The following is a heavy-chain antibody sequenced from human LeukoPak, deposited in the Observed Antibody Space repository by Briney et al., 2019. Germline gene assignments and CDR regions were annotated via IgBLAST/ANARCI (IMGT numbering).Heavy chain of an antibody. J-gene: IGHJ3*02. Sequence: GASVKVSCKASGYTFTSYDINWVRQATGQGLEWMGWMNPNSGNTGYAQKLQGRVTMTRNTSISTAYMELSSLRSEDTAVYYCASWWKSHASSHDAFDIWGQGTMVTVSS. CDR1: GYTFTSYD. CDR3: ASWWKSHASSHDAFDI. CDR2: MNPNSGNT. D-gene: IGHD2-15*01. V-gene: IGHV1-8*01.